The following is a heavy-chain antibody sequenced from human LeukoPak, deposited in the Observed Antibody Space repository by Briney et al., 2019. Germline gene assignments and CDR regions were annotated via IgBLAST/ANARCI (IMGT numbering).Heavy chain of an antibody. V-gene: IGHV1-18*01. Sequence: ASVKVSCKTSGYTFTDNVITWVRQAPGQGLEWMGWISVYNGDTNYAQTFQARVRMTADTSTSTAYMELRSLRSDDTAIYYCARGMYSGSYFRYEFWGQGTVVTVSS. CDR3: ARGMYSGSYFRYEF. CDR2: ISVYNGDT. J-gene: IGHJ4*02. CDR1: GYTFTDNV. D-gene: IGHD1-26*01.